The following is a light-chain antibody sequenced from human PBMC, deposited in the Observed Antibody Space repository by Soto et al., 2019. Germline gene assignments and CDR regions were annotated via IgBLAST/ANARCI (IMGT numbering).Light chain of an antibody. J-gene: IGKJ1*01. CDR2: DVS. Sequence: EIVLTQSPGTLSLSPGERATLSCRSSQSFSSSYLAWYQQKPGQAPRLLIYDVSSRATGIPDRFSGSGSGTDFTLTISRLEPEDFAVYYCQQYGSSPTFGQGTKVEIK. V-gene: IGKV3-20*01. CDR3: QQYGSSPT. CDR1: QSFSSSY.